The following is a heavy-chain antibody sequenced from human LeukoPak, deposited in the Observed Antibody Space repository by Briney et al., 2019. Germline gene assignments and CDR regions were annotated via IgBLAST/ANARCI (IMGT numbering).Heavy chain of an antibody. CDR2: ISAYNGNT. CDR3: ARVGGTYYDFWSGYYTMGDFDY. J-gene: IGHJ4*02. CDR1: GYTFTSYG. D-gene: IGHD3-3*01. Sequence: GATVKLSCKASGYTFTSYGISWVRQAPGQGLEWMGWISAYNGNTNYAQNLKGRLTMTTDTSTSTAYMELRSLRSDDTAVYFCARVGGTYYDFWSGYYTMGDFDYWGQGTLVTVSS. V-gene: IGHV1-18*01.